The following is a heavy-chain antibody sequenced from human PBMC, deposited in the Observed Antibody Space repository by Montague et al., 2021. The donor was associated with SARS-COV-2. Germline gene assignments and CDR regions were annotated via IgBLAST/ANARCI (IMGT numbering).Heavy chain of an antibody. CDR3: ARVGGNHYRYFDY. CDR2: IYTSGST. J-gene: IGHJ4*02. V-gene: IGHV4-61*02. CDR1: GDSVSSELYY. Sequence: TLSLTCTVSGDSVSSELYYWSWIRQPAGKGLEWIGRIYTSGSTNYNPSLRSRVTISVDTSKNQFSLRLSSATAADTDVYYCARVGGNHYRYFDYWGQGTLVTVSS. D-gene: IGHD1-26*01.